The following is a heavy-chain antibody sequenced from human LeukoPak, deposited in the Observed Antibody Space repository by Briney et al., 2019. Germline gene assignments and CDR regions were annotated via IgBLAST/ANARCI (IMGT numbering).Heavy chain of an antibody. CDR2: INHSGST. D-gene: IGHD3-22*01. J-gene: IGHJ4*02. Sequence: SETLSLTCAIYGGSFSGYYWSWIRQPPGKGLEWIGEINHSGSTIYNPSLKSRVTISVDTSKNHFSLKLSSVTGADTAVYYCARGNYYDSAGYYDYWGQGTLVTVSS. CDR1: GGSFSGYY. V-gene: IGHV4-34*01. CDR3: ARGNYYDSAGYYDY.